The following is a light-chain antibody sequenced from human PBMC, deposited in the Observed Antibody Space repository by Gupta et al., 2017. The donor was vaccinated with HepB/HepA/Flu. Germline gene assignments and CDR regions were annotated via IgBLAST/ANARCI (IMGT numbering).Light chain of an antibody. V-gene: IGLV1-44*01. CDR1: SSNIGSNT. J-gene: IGLJ3*02. CDR2: SNN. Sequence: QSVLTQPPSASGTPGQRVIFSCSGSSSNIGSNTVNWYQQLPGTAPKLLIYSNNQRPSGVPDRFSGSKSGTSASLAISGLQSDDEADYYCAAWDDSLNGPVFGGGTKLTVL. CDR3: AAWDDSLNGPV.